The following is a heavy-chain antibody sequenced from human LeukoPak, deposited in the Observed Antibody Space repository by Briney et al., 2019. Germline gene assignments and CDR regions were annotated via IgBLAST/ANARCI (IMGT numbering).Heavy chain of an antibody. CDR1: GFTFSRYG. Sequence: GRSLRLSCAASGFTFSRYGMHWVRQAPGEGLEWVAVIWYDGSKKFYADSVKGRFTISRDNSKNTLYLQMNSLRVEDTAVYYCSRVNFGVDTYDYWGQGTLVTVSS. CDR2: IWYDGSKK. CDR3: SRVNFGVDTYDY. D-gene: IGHD3-3*01. J-gene: IGHJ4*02. V-gene: IGHV3-33*01.